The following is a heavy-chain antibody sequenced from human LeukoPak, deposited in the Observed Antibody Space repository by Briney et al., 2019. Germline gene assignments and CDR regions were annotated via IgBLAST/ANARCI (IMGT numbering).Heavy chain of an antibody. D-gene: IGHD1-26*01. CDR3: ARDVGATSPPFDY. CDR2: ISSSSSTI. V-gene: IGHV3-48*01. J-gene: IGHJ4*02. CDR1: GFTFSSYS. Sequence: GGSLRLSCAASGFTFSSYSMNWVRQAPGKGLEWVSYISSSSSTIYYADSVKGRFTISRDNAKNSLYLQMDSLRAEDTAVYYCARDVGATSPPFDYWGQGTLVTVSS.